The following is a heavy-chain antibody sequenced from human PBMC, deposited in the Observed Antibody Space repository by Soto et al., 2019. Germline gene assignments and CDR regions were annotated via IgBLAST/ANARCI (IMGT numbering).Heavy chain of an antibody. CDR3: ARDYDRYYGMDV. J-gene: IGHJ6*02. D-gene: IGHD3-3*01. V-gene: IGHV4-59*01. CDR1: GGYSISYC. Sequence: SVPMSVTWSVAGGYSISYCWSCIRQPPGKGLEWIGYIYYSGSTNYNPSLKSRVTISVDTSKNQFSLKLSSVTAADTAVYYCARDYDRYYGMDVWGQGTTVTVSS. CDR2: IYYSGST.